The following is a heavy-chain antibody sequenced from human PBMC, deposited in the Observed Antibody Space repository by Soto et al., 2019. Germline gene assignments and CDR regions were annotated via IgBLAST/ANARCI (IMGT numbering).Heavy chain of an antibody. Sequence: SETLSLTCTFSGGSISSGDYYWSWIRQPPGKGLEWIGYIYYSGSTYYNPSLKSRVTISVDTSKNQFSLKLSSVTAADTAVYYCARATGDYYYGMDVWGQGTTVTVSS. CDR3: ARATGDYYYGMDV. V-gene: IGHV4-30-4*01. CDR2: IYYSGST. D-gene: IGHD3-10*01. J-gene: IGHJ6*02. CDR1: GGSISSGDYY.